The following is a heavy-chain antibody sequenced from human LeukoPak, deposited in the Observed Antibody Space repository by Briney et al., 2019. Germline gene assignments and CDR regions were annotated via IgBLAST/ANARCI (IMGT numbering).Heavy chain of an antibody. Sequence: SETLSLTCTVSGGSISSYYWSWIRQPAGKGLEWIGRIYTSGSTNYNPSLKSRVTISVDKSKNQFSLKLSSVTAADTAVYYCASWGGATPPGGRYYYYYYMDVWGKGTTVTVSS. V-gene: IGHV4-4*07. D-gene: IGHD2-15*01. CDR3: ASWGGATPPGGRYYYYYYMDV. J-gene: IGHJ6*03. CDR1: GGSISSYY. CDR2: IYTSGST.